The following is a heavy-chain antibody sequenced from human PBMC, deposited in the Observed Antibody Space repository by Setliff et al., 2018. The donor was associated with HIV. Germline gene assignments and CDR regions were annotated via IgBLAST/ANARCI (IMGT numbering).Heavy chain of an antibody. CDR1: GGAFISHT. V-gene: IGHV1-69*04. Sequence: GPSVKVSCKASGGAFISHTFTWVRQAPGQGLEWMGRIIPILGIPNYAQNFQGRLTISADKSTRTAYLELSSLRSDDSAVYFCAKEQEIGSYFDPWGQGTLVTVSS. J-gene: IGHJ5*02. CDR2: IIPILGIP. CDR3: AKEQEIGSYFDP.